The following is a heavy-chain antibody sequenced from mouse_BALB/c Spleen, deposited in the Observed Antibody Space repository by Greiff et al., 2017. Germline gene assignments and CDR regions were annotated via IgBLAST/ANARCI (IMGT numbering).Heavy chain of an antibody. CDR3: ASITTATVYAMDY. J-gene: IGHJ4*01. D-gene: IGHD1-2*01. V-gene: IGHV14-3*02. Sequence: EVKLVESGAELVKPGASVKLSCTASGFNIKDTYMHWVKQRPEQGLEWIGRIDPANGNTKYDPKFQGKATITADTSSNTAYLQLSSLTSEDTAVYYCASITTATVYAMDYWGQGTSVTVSS. CDR1: GFNIKDTY. CDR2: IDPANGNT.